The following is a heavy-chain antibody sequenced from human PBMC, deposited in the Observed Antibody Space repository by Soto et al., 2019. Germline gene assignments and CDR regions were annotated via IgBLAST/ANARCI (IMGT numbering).Heavy chain of an antibody. Sequence: EVQLVESGGGLVQPGGSLRLSCAASVLTFSSYTINLLRQAPGKWLEWVSYISLSGSDMYYAGSVTGRFTISRDNAKNSLSLQMNSLRAEYRAVYYCVRDHIWYFYYWGQGTPVTVSS. D-gene: IGHD3-10*01. V-gene: IGHV3-48*01. J-gene: IGHJ4*02. CDR2: ISLSGSDM. CDR3: VRDHIWYFYY. CDR1: VLTFSSYT.